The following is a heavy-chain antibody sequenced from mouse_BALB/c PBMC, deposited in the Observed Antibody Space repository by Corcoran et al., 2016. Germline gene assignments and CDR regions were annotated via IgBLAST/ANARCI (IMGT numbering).Heavy chain of an antibody. CDR1: GYSFTSYL. V-gene: IGHV1-4*01. CDR2: INPNTGYT. CDR3: ASVDAMDY. J-gene: IGHJ4*01. Sequence: QVQLQQSGAELSTPGTSVKMSCKASGYSFTSYLMHWVKQRPGQGLEWIGYINPNTGYTDYNQKFKDKATLTADKSSSTAYMQLSSLTSEDSAVYYCASVDAMDYWGQGTLVIVSS.